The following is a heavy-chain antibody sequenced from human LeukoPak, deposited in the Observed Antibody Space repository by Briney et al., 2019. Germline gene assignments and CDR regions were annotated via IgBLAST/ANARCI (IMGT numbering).Heavy chain of an antibody. CDR2: MNPNSGNT. CDR1: GYTFTSYD. D-gene: IGHD5-12*01. J-gene: IGHJ3*02. CDR3: ARIYSGYDYVYAFEI. V-gene: IGHV1-8*01. Sequence: GASVKVSCKASGYTFTSYDINWVRQATGQGLEWMGWMNPNSGNTGYAQRFQGRVTITRNTSISTAYMELSSLRSEGTAVYYCARIYSGYDYVYAFEIWGQGTKVTVSS.